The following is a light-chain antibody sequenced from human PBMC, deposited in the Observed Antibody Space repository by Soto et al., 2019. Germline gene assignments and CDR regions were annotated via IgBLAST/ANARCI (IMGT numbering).Light chain of an antibody. CDR3: AAWDDSVNGVV. V-gene: IGLV1-44*01. J-gene: IGLJ2*01. CDR1: SSNIGSNT. Sequence: QSVLTQPPSASGTPGQRVTISCSGSSSNIGSNTVNWYQQLPGTAPKLLIYSNNQRPSGVPDRFSGSKSGTSASLAISGLQSGDEADYYCAAWDDSVNGVVFGGGTKLTVL. CDR2: SNN.